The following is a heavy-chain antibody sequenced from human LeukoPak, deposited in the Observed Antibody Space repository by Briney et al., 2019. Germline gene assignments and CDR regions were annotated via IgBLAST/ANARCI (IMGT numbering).Heavy chain of an antibody. CDR3: TKGGGSGTKEVIDY. D-gene: IGHD3-10*01. V-gene: IGHV3-9*01. CDR1: GFTFDDYA. J-gene: IGHJ4*02. Sequence: GGSLRLSCAASGFTFDDYAMHWVRQAPGKGLEWASGISWNSGSIGYADSVKGRFTISRDNSEDSLYLQMNSLRVEDTALYYCTKGGGSGTKEVIDYWGQGTLVTVSS. CDR2: ISWNSGSI.